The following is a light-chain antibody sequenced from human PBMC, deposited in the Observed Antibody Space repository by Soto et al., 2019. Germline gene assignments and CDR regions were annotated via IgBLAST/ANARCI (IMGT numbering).Light chain of an antibody. CDR1: SSDVGDYNY. Sequence: QSVLTQPASVSGSPGQSITISCTGTSSDVGDYNYLSWYQQYPGKAPKLMIYDVSNRPSRVSNRFSASKSGNTASLTISGLQAEDEADYYCCSYTTNTTLGVFGTGTKVTVL. CDR3: CSYTTNTTLGV. J-gene: IGLJ1*01. CDR2: DVS. V-gene: IGLV2-14*01.